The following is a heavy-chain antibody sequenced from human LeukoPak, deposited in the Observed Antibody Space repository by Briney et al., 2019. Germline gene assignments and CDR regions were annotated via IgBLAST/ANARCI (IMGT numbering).Heavy chain of an antibody. V-gene: IGHV4-59*01. Sequence: SETLSLTCTASGGSISDYYWNWIRQSPGKGLEWIGYIYYSGNMNYNPSLKSRVTISVDTSKNQFSLKLYSVTAADTAVYYCARGNRDIVEEWGQGTLVTVSS. D-gene: IGHD2-15*01. CDR3: ARGNRDIVEE. CDR1: GGSISDYY. CDR2: IYYSGNM. J-gene: IGHJ4*02.